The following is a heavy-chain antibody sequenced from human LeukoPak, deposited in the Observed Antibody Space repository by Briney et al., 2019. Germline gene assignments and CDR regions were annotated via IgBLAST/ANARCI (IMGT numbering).Heavy chain of an antibody. CDR1: GGSISSYY. CDR2: ILTGGNT. D-gene: IGHD2-21*02. J-gene: IGHJ4*02. Sequence: SETLSLTRTVSGGSISSYYWSWIRQPAGKGLEWIGRILTGGNTNYNPSLKSRVTMSGDRSKNQFSLKLSSVTAADTAVYYCARVGDSATYFDYWGQGTLVTFSS. V-gene: IGHV4-4*07. CDR3: ARVGDSATYFDY.